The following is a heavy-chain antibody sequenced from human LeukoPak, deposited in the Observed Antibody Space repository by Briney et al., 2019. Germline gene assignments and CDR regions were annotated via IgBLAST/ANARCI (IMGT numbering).Heavy chain of an antibody. V-gene: IGHV3-48*01. CDR1: GFTFSTYS. D-gene: IGHD2-21*02. Sequence: GGSLRLSCAASGFTFSTYSMNWVRQAPGKGLEWVSYISSSSSTIYYADSVKGRFTISRDNAKNSLYLQMNSLRAEDTAVYYCARKGLDDSLGYWGQGTLVTVSS. CDR3: ARKGLDDSLGY. J-gene: IGHJ4*02. CDR2: ISSSSSTI.